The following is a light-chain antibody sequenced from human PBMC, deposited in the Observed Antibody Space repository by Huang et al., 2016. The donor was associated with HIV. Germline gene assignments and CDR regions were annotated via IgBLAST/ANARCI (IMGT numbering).Light chain of an antibody. CDR2: GAS. Sequence: EIVLTPSPGTLFLSPGERATLSCRASQSVFNSYLAWYQPKPGRAPRLLVFGASSRATGIPDRFSGSGSGTAFTLTISRLEPEDLAVYYCQQYGDSLLTFGGGTKVGIK. CDR3: QQYGDSLLT. J-gene: IGKJ4*01. CDR1: QSVFNSY. V-gene: IGKV3-20*01.